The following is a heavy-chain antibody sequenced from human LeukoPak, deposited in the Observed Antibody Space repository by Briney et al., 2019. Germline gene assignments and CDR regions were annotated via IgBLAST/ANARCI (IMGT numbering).Heavy chain of an antibody. Sequence: SCKASGGTFSSYGMHWVRQAPGKGLEWVAVIWFDGSIKYYADSVKGRFTISRDNSRNTLFLQMNSLRAEDTAVYYCASAAGPFDNWGQGTLVTVSS. V-gene: IGHV3-33*01. D-gene: IGHD6-19*01. CDR3: ASAAGPFDN. CDR2: IWFDGSIK. J-gene: IGHJ4*02. CDR1: GGTFSSYG.